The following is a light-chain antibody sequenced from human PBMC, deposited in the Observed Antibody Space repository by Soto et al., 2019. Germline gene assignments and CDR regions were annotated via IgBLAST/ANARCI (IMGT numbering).Light chain of an antibody. CDR2: DAS. V-gene: IGKV1-5*01. CDR1: QSISSW. CDR3: QQYNTYSSLT. J-gene: IGKJ4*01. Sequence: DIQMTPSPSHLSASVGGRVTLTCRASQSISSWLAWYQQKLGRAPRLLIYDASSLESGVPSRFSGSGYGTEFTLTISSLQPDDFATYYCQQYNTYSSLTFGGGTKVDIK.